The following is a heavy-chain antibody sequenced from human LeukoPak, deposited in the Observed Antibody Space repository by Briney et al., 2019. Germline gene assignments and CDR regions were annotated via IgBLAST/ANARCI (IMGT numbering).Heavy chain of an antibody. CDR1: GFTFSSYW. CDR3: ARVPTYSSGCDY. Sequence: PGGSLRLSCAAPGFTFSSYWMSWVRQAPGKGLEWVANIKQDGSEKYYVDSVKGRFTISRDNAKNSLYLQMNSLRAEDTAVYYCARVPTYSSGCDYWGQGTLVTVSS. CDR2: IKQDGSEK. J-gene: IGHJ4*02. V-gene: IGHV3-7*01. D-gene: IGHD6-19*01.